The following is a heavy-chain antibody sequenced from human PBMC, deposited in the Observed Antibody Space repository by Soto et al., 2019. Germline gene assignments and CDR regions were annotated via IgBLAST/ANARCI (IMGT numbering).Heavy chain of an antibody. V-gene: IGHV1-2*02. J-gene: IGHJ6*02. D-gene: IGHD1-26*01. CDR2: INPNSGGT. CDR3: ARSRGGSYYGMDV. CDR1: AYTFSDYY. Sequence: ASVKVSCKASAYTFSDYYIYWVRQAPGQGFEWMGWINPNSGGTNYAQKFQGRVTLTGDTSISTAYMELTRLSSDDTAIYYCARSRGGSYYGMDVWGQGTTVTVSS.